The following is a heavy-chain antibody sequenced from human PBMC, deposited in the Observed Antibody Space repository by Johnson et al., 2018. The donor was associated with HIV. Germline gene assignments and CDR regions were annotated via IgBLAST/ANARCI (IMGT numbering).Heavy chain of an antibody. CDR3: ARDGGYGSGPPDAFDI. CDR2: IKQDGSEK. V-gene: IGHV3-7*03. J-gene: IGHJ3*02. Sequence: VQLVESGGGVVQPGRSLRLSCAASGFTFSNYWMSWVRQAPGEGLEWVANIKQDGSEKYYVDSVKGRFTISRDNAKNSLYLQMNSLRAEDTALYYCARDGGYGSGPPDAFDIWGQGTMVTVSS. D-gene: IGHD3-10*01. CDR1: GFTFSNYW.